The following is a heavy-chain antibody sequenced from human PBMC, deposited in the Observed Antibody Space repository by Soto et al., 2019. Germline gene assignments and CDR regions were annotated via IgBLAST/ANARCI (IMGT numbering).Heavy chain of an antibody. CDR2: IYYSGST. CDR3: ARQVTGTLGYYYYYYMDV. D-gene: IGHD1-20*01. J-gene: IGHJ6*03. CDR1: GGSISSYY. Sequence: SGTLSLTCTVSGGSISSYYWSWIRQPPGKGLEWIGYIYYSGSTNYNPSLKSRVTISVDTFKNQFSLKLSSVTAADTAVYYCARQVTGTLGYYYYYYMDVWGKGTTVNVSS. V-gene: IGHV4-59*08.